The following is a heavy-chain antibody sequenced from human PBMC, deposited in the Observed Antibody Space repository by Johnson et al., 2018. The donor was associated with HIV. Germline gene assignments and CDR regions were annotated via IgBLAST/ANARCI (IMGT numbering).Heavy chain of an antibody. D-gene: IGHD5-12*01. Sequence: QVQLVESGGGVLRPGGSLRLSCAASGFTFDNYGMNWVRQAPGKGLEWVAVIWYDGSNKYYADSVKGRFTISRDNSKNTLYLQMNSLRAEDTAVYYCAKSLPGYDAFDIWGQGTMVTVSS. J-gene: IGHJ3*02. CDR2: IWYDGSNK. CDR1: GFTFDNYG. V-gene: IGHV3-30*02. CDR3: AKSLPGYDAFDI.